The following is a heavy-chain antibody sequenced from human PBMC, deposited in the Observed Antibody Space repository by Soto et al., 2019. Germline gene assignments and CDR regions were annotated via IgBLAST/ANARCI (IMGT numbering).Heavy chain of an antibody. J-gene: IGHJ4*02. CDR1: GFTFSSYS. Sequence: GGSLRLSCAASGFTFSSYSMNWVRQAPGKGLEWVSSISSSSSYIYYADSVKGRFTISRDNAKNSLYLQMNSLRAEDTAVYYCARDGSYYAGFDYWGQGTLVTVSS. D-gene: IGHD1-26*01. CDR3: ARDGSYYAGFDY. CDR2: ISSSSSYI. V-gene: IGHV3-21*01.